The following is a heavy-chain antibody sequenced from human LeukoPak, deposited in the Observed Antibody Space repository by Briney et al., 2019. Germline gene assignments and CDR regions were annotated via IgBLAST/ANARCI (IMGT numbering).Heavy chain of an antibody. V-gene: IGHV3-74*01. CDR3: ARSNQADDY. D-gene: IGHD1-14*01. CDR1: GFTFSSYW. J-gene: IGHJ4*02. CDR2: INPGGSSI. Sequence: GGSLRLSCAASGFTFSSYWMHWVRQVPGKGLVRVARINPGGSSITYADSVKGRFTISRDNAKNTLCLQMDSLRAEDTGVYYCARSNQADDYWGQGTLVTVSS.